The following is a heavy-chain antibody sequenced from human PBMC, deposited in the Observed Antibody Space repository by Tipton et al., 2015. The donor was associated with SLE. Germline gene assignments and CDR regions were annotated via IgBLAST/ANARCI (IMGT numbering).Heavy chain of an antibody. Sequence: QVQLVQSGAEVKKPGASVKVSCKASGYTFTGYYMHWVRQAPGQGLEWMGWINPNSGGTNYAQKFQGRVTMTRDTSISTAYMELSRLRSDDTAVYYCARSGSCAGATCAARYSSGWYDYWGQGTLVTVSS. CDR3: ARSGSCAGATCAARYSSGWYDY. CDR2: INPNSGGT. D-gene: IGHD6-19*01. V-gene: IGHV1-2*02. J-gene: IGHJ4*02. CDR1: GYTFTGYY.